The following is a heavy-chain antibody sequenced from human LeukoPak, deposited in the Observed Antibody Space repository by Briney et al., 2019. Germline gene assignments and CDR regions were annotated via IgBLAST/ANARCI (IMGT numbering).Heavy chain of an antibody. CDR3: AKDSSPYSSSWLFDY. D-gene: IGHD6-13*01. V-gene: IGHV3-30*18. Sequence: GGSLRLSCAASVFTFSSYGMHWVRQAPGKGLEWVAVISYDGSNKYYADSVKGRFAISRDNSKNTLYLQMNSLRAEGTAVYYCAKDSSPYSSSWLFDYWGQGTLVTVSS. CDR2: ISYDGSNK. J-gene: IGHJ4*02. CDR1: VFTFSSYG.